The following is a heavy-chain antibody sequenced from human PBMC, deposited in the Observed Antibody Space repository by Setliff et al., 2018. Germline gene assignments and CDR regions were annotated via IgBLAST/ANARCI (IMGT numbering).Heavy chain of an antibody. CDR3: VKTGIGYDYFDH. J-gene: IGHJ4*02. CDR1: GFTFTSSA. V-gene: IGHV1-58*01. Sequence: GASVKVSCKASGFTFTSSAVQWVRQARGQRLEWIGWIVVGSGNTNYAQKFQERVTISRDSFKNTVTLQMNSLRGEDTALYYCVKTGIGYDYFDHCGQGTLVTVSS. D-gene: IGHD5-12*01. CDR2: IVVGSGNT.